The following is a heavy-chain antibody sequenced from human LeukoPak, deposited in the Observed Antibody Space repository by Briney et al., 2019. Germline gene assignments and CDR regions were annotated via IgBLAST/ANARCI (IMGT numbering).Heavy chain of an antibody. J-gene: IGHJ4*02. Sequence: SETLSLTCTVSGGSISSSSYSWGWIRQPPGKGLEWIGSIYYSGSTYYNPSLKSRVTISVDTSKNQFSLKLSSVTAADTAEYYCARLLTTGATFYFDYWGQGTLVTVSS. CDR3: ARLLTTGATFYFDY. CDR1: GGSISSSSYS. V-gene: IGHV4-39*01. CDR2: IYYSGST. D-gene: IGHD4-11*01.